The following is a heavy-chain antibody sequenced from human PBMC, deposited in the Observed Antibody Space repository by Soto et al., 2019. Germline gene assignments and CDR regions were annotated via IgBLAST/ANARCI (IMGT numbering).Heavy chain of an antibody. CDR3: ATERFNCSGGSCYPYYFDY. CDR2: IYYSGST. J-gene: IGHJ4*02. V-gene: IGHV4-30-4*01. D-gene: IGHD2-15*01. Sequence: SETLSLTCTVSGGSISSGDYYWSWIRQPPGKGLEWIGYIYYSGSTYYNPSLKSRVTISVDTSKNQFSLKLSSVTAADTAVYYCATERFNCSGGSCYPYYFDYWGQGTLVTVSS. CDR1: GGSISSGDYY.